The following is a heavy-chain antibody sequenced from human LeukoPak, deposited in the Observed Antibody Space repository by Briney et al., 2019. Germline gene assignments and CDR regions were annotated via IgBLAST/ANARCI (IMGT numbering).Heavy chain of an antibody. Sequence: ASVKVSCKASGYTFTGFYIHWVRQAPGQGLEWMGWINPNSGGTNYAQKFQGRVTMTRDTSISTAYMELSRLRSDDTAVYYCARWLHGEFDYWGQGTLVTVSS. CDR3: ARWLHGEFDY. D-gene: IGHD5-24*01. J-gene: IGHJ4*02. CDR1: GYTFTGFY. CDR2: INPNSGGT. V-gene: IGHV1-2*02.